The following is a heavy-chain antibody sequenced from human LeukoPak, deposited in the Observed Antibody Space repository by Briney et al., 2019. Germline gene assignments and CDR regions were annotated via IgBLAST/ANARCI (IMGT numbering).Heavy chain of an antibody. CDR2: INPDGSAK. CDR1: GFTLSNFW. V-gene: IGHV3-7*01. D-gene: IGHD3-3*02. Sequence: GGSLRLSCAASGFTLSNFWMSWVRQAPGKGLEWVADINPDGSAKYYVDSVKGRFPISRDNAENSLYLQMHSLRPEDTAVYYCARHFSTYSYGLDVWGQGTTVTVSS. J-gene: IGHJ6*02. CDR3: ARHFSTYSYGLDV.